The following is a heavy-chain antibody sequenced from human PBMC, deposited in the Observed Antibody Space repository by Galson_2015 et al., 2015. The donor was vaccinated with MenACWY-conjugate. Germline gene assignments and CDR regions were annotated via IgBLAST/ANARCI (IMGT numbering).Heavy chain of an antibody. J-gene: IGHJ4*02. CDR3: ARDQGRGDAFDY. V-gene: IGHV3-48*04. Sequence: SLRLSCAASGFTFTSYRMNWVRQAPGKGLEWVSYISSSSSTISYADSVKGRFTISRDNAKSSMHLQMNSLRAEDTAVYYCARDQGRGDAFDYWGQGTLVTVSS. CDR2: ISSSSSTI. CDR1: GFTFTSYR. D-gene: IGHD4-17*01.